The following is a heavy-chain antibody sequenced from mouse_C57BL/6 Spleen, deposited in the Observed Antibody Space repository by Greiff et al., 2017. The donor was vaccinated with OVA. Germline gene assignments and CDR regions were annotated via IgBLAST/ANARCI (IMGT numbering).Heavy chain of an antibody. CDR1: GYTFTDYY. CDR2: IYPGSGNT. Sequence: VKLQQSGAELVRPGASVKLSCKASGYTFTDYYINWVKQRPGQGLEWIARIYPGSGNTYYNEKFKGKATLTVEKSSSTAYMQLSSLTSEDSAVYFCASYYYGSSPFDYWGQGTTLTVSS. D-gene: IGHD1-1*01. V-gene: IGHV1-76*01. CDR3: ASYYYGSSPFDY. J-gene: IGHJ2*01.